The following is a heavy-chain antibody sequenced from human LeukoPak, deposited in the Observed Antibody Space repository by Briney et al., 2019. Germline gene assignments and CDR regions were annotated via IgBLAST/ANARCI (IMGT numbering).Heavy chain of an antibody. D-gene: IGHD3-22*01. J-gene: IGHJ3*02. V-gene: IGHV3-7*01. Sequence: GGFLRLSCAASGFTFSSYWMSWVRQAPGKGLEWVANIKQDGSEKYYVDSVKGRFTISRDNAKNSLYLQMNSLRAEDTAVYYCARDYYDSSGYLGGGPDAFDIWGQGTMVTVSS. CDR1: GFTFSSYW. CDR3: ARDYYDSSGYLGGGPDAFDI. CDR2: IKQDGSEK.